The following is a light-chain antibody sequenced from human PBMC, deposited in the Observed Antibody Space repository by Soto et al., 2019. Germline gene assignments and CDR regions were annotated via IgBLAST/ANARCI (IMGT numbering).Light chain of an antibody. CDR2: KAS. J-gene: IGKJ4*01. CDR1: QSISTY. V-gene: IGKV1-5*03. Sequence: DVQITQSPSTLSASVGDRVTITFRASQSISTYLAWYQQKPGKAPSLLIYKASTLESGVPSRLSGSGSGTEFTLTIRSLQPDDFATYYCQQYDSYPLTFGGGTKVDIK. CDR3: QQYDSYPLT.